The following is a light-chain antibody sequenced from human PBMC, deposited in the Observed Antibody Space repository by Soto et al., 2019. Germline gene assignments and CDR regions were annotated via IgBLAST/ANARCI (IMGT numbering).Light chain of an antibody. J-gene: IGLJ3*02. CDR2: EVR. Sequence: QSALTQPASVSGSPGQSITISCTGTSSDVGGYTSVCWHQQHPGKVPKLIIYEVRKRPSGVSGRFSASKSGNRASLTISGLQADDEADYYCSSITSKNTWVFGGGTKLTVL. CDR3: SSITSKNTWV. CDR1: SSDVGGYTS. V-gene: IGLV2-14*01.